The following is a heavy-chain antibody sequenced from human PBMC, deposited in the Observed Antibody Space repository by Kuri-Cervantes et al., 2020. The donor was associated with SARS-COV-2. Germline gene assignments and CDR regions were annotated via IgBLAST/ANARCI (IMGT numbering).Heavy chain of an antibody. J-gene: IGHJ4*02. CDR2: IKSDGSTT. V-gene: IGHV3-74*03. CDR1: GFRFSGYP. CDR3: VRLGGDNGVDY. D-gene: IGHD3-16*01. Sequence: GGSLRLSCSASGFRFSGYPMHWVRQAPGKGLVWVSHIKSDGSTTTYADFVKGRFTVSRDNAKNTLYLQMNSLGVEDTAVYYCVRLGGDNGVDYWGQGVLVTVSS.